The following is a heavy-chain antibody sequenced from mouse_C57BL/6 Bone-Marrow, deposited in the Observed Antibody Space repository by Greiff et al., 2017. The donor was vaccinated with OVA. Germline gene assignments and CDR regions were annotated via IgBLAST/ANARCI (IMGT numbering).Heavy chain of an antibody. CDR2: IDPETGGT. J-gene: IGHJ2*01. Sequence: VKLVESGAELVRPGASVTLSCKASGYTFTDYEMHWVKQTPVHGLEWIGAIDPETGGTAYNQKFKGKAILTADKSSSTAYMELRSLTSEDSAGYYCTRWGLYYFDYGGQGTTLTVSS. CDR1: GYTFTDYE. CDR3: TRWGLYYFDY. V-gene: IGHV1-15*01.